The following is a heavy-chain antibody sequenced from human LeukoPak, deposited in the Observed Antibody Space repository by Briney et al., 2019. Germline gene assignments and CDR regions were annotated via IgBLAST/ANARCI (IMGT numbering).Heavy chain of an antibody. CDR1: GGSISSSTYY. V-gene: IGHV4-39*07. Sequence: SETLSLTCAVSGGSISSSTYYWGWIRQPPGKGLEWIGSIYYSGSTYYNPSLKSRVTISVDRSKNQFSPKLSSVTAADTAVYYCARERAGYCSGGSCLNWFDPWGQGTLVTVSS. D-gene: IGHD2-15*01. CDR2: IYYSGST. CDR3: ARERAGYCSGGSCLNWFDP. J-gene: IGHJ5*02.